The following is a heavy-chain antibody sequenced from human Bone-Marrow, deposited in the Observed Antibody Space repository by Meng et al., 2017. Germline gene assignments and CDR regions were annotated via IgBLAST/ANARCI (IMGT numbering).Heavy chain of an antibody. J-gene: IGHJ4*02. CDR1: GFTFDDYA. CDR3: AKRSYNWNDLDY. Sequence: SLKISCAASGFTFDDYAMHWVRQAPGKGLEWVSGISWNSGSIGYADSVKGRFTISRDNAKNSLYLQMNSLRAEDTALYYCAKRSYNWNDLDYWGQGTLVTVSS. D-gene: IGHD1-20*01. CDR2: ISWNSGSI. V-gene: IGHV3-9*01.